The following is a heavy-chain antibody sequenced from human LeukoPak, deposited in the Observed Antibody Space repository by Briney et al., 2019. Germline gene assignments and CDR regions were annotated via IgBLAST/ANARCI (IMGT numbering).Heavy chain of an antibody. CDR3: AQPHDYGGS. CDR2: IYSDGNT. V-gene: IGHV3-53*01. D-gene: IGHD4-23*01. Sequence: PGGSLRLSCAASGFTVSRNYMSWIRQAPGKGLEWVSVIYSDGNTKYADSVKGRFTISRDNSKNTLYLQMNNLRAEDTAVYYCAQPHDYGGSWGQGTLVTVSS. CDR1: GFTVSRNY. J-gene: IGHJ4*02.